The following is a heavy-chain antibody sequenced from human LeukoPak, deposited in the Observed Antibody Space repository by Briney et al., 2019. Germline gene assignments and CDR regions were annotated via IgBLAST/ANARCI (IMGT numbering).Heavy chain of an antibody. CDR1: GFSFSSYW. CDR3: ARDFRRGQYFDY. CDR2: INSDGSNT. V-gene: IGHV3-74*01. Sequence: GGSLRLSCAASGFSFSSYWMHWVRQAPGEGLVWVSRINSDGSNTNYADSVKGRFTISRDNAKNTLYLQMNGLRAEDTAVYYCARDFRRGQYFDYWGQGTLVTVSS. J-gene: IGHJ4*02. D-gene: IGHD3-10*01.